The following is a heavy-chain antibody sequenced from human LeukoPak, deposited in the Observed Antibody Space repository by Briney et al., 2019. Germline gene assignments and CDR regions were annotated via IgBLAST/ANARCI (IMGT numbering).Heavy chain of an antibody. CDR2: IRSRANTYAT. J-gene: IGHJ4*02. V-gene: IGHV3-73*01. Sequence: GGSLRLSCAASGFTFSSYSMNWVRQASGKGLEWVGRIRSRANTYATAYAASVKGRFTISRDDSKNTAYLQMNSLKTEDTALYYCTRPDDYGDYWGQGTLVTVSS. CDR3: TRPDDYGDY. CDR1: GFTFSSYS.